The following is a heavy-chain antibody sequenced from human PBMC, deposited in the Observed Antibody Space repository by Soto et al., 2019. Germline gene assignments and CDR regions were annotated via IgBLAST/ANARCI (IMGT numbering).Heavy chain of an antibody. D-gene: IGHD6-13*01. CDR1: GFTFSSFP. CDR2: INSDGCAT. CDR3: VREAGFGWFDT. J-gene: IGHJ5*02. Sequence: DVQLVESGGGLVQPGGSLRLYCAASGFTFSSFPMHWFRQAPGKGLQFVSAINSDGCATYYANSFKGRFTISRDNSKNTLYLQMGSLRDEDMAVYYCVREAGFGWFDTWGQGTLVTVSS. V-gene: IGHV3-64*01.